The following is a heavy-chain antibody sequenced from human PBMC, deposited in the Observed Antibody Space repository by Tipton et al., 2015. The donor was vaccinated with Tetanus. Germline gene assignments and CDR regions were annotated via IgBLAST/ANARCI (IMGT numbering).Heavy chain of an antibody. D-gene: IGHD3-10*01. CDR1: GYSFTSYW. J-gene: IGHJ6*02. V-gene: IGHV5-51*03. Sequence: QLVQSGAEVKKPGESLKISCKGSGYSFTSYWIGWVRQMPGKGLEWMGIIYPGDSDTRYGPSFQGQVTISAGKSISTAYLQWSSLKASDTAMYYCARLGSFGSFYSGMDVWGQGTTVTVSS. CDR3: ARLGSFGSFYSGMDV. CDR2: IYPGDSDT.